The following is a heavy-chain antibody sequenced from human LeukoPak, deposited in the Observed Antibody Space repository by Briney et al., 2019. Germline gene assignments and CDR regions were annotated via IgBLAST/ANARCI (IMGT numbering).Heavy chain of an antibody. D-gene: IGHD6-13*01. CDR3: AREYSSTWYRGPSEYFRH. V-gene: IGHV3-48*04. Sequence: GGSLRLSCAASGLTFSSYSMNWVRQAPGKGLEWVSYISSSSSTIYYADSVKGRFTISRDNAKNSLYLQMNSLRAEDTAVYYCAREYSSTWYRGPSEYFRHWGQGTLVTVSS. CDR1: GLTFSSYS. J-gene: IGHJ1*01. CDR2: ISSSSSTI.